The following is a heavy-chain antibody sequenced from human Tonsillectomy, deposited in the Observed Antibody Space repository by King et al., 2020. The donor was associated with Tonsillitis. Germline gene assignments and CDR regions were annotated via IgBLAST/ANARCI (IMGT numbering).Heavy chain of an antibody. D-gene: IGHD3-3*01. V-gene: IGHV3-23*04. CDR3: AKDSGGFWSDYSHYFFDY. CDR2: INGRGGST. CDR1: GFTFSSYA. J-gene: IGHJ4*02. Sequence: VQLVESGGGLVQPGGSLRLSCAASGFTFSSYAMTWVRQAPGKGLEWVSTINGRGGSTYYADSVKGRFTISRDNSKNTLYLQMNSLRAEDTAVYYCAKDSGGFWSDYSHYFFDYWGQGTLVTGSS.